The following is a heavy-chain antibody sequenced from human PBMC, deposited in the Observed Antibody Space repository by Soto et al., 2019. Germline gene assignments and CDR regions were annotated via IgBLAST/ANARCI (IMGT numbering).Heavy chain of an antibody. Sequence: EVQLLETGGGVLQAGWSLILSCAASGFTFSSVAMAWVRQAPGQGLEWVSSITDSGGSTDYADSVKGRFTISRDNSRKALYLQMNSLRAADTAVYYCEKLYWNPRYFDYWCPGTRVTISS. CDR1: GFTFSSVA. D-gene: IGHD1-1*01. CDR2: ITDSGGST. V-gene: IGHV3-23*01. CDR3: EKLYWNPRYFDY. J-gene: IGHJ4*02.